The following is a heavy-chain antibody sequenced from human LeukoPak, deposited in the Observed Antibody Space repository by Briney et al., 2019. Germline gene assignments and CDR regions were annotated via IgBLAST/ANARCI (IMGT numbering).Heavy chain of an antibody. CDR3: ARGRAAAGLYYYYYMDV. D-gene: IGHD6-13*01. J-gene: IGHJ6*03. CDR2: MNPNSGNT. V-gene: IGHV1-8*01. Sequence: ASVKVSCNASGYTFTSYDINWVRQATGQGLEWMGWMNPNSGNTGYAQKFQGRVTMTRNTSISTAYMELSSLRSEDTAVYYCARGRAAAGLYYYYYMDVWGKGTTVTISS. CDR1: GYTFTSYD.